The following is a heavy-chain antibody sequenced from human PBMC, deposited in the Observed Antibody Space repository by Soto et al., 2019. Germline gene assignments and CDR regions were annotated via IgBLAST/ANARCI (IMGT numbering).Heavy chain of an antibody. CDR3: AKVSPKRPSIAAAGTYQLLSAKTTSPFDY. J-gene: IGHJ4*02. D-gene: IGHD6-13*01. Sequence: QPGGSLRLSCAASGFTFSSYAMSWVRQAPGKGLEWVSAISGSGGSTYYADSVKGRFTISRDNSKNTLYLQMNSLRAEDTAVYYCAKVSPKRPSIAAAGTYQLLSAKTTSPFDYWGQGTLVTVSS. CDR1: GFTFSSYA. V-gene: IGHV3-23*01. CDR2: ISGSGGST.